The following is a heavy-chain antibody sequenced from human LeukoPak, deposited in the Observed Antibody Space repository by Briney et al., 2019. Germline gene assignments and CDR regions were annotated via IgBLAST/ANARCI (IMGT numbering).Heavy chain of an antibody. CDR3: ARESPRIVGATPFDY. J-gene: IGHJ4*02. CDR1: GGSFSGYY. D-gene: IGHD1-26*01. Sequence: PSETLSLTCAVYGGSFSGYYWSWIRQPPGKGLEWIGEINHSGSTNYNPSLKSRVTISVDTSKNQFSLKLSSVTAADTAVYYCARESPRIVGATPFDYWGQGTLVTVSS. CDR2: INHSGST. V-gene: IGHV4-34*01.